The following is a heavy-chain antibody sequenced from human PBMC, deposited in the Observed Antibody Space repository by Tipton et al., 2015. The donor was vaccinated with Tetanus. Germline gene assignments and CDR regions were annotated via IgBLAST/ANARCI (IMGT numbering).Heavy chain of an antibody. CDR1: GDSISSGDFY. J-gene: IGHJ4*02. CDR3: ARDSYYSSRWSFADY. D-gene: IGHD3-22*01. V-gene: IGHV4-31*03. CDR2: IYFTGTT. Sequence: LSLTCTVSGDSISSGDFYWSWIRQHPGMGLEWIGYIYFTGTTYYNPSLESRLTISIDTSKNQFSRELTSVTAADTAVYYFARDSYYSSRWSFADYWGQGTLVTVSS.